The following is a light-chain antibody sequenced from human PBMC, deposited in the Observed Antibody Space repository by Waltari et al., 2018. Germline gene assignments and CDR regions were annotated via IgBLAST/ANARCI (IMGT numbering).Light chain of an antibody. Sequence: EIVLTQSPATLSLCPGERATLSCRASESVASNLAWYQQRPGQAPRLLIFHASTRATGIPAKFSGSGSGTEFTLTISSLQSEDFAVYYCQQYNNWPPSTFGQGTKVEIK. J-gene: IGKJ1*01. CDR2: HAS. CDR1: ESVASN. CDR3: QQYNNWPPST. V-gene: IGKV3-15*01.